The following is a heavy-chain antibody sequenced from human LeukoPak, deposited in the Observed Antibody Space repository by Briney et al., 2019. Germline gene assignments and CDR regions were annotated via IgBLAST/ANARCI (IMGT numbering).Heavy chain of an antibody. D-gene: IGHD3-22*01. Sequence: SVKVSCKASGGTFSSYAISWVRQAPGQGLEWMGIINPSGGSTSYAQKFQGRVTITADESTSTAYMELSSLRSEDTAVYYCARDGYDSSGYYFDYWGQGTLVTVSS. V-gene: IGHV1-69*11. CDR2: INPSGGST. CDR1: GGTFSSYA. CDR3: ARDGYDSSGYYFDY. J-gene: IGHJ4*02.